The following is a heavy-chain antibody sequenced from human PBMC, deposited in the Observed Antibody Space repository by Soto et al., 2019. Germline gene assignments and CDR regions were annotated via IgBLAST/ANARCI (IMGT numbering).Heavy chain of an antibody. J-gene: IGHJ1*01. CDR2: ISAYNGNT. Sequence: QVQLVQSGAEVKKPGASVKVSCKASGYTFTSYGISWVRQAPGQGLEWMGGISAYNGNTNYAQKLQGRVTMTTGTATSTAYMELMNFRSAATAVYYGARSEVNDVGVTFQHWGQGTVVTVSS. D-gene: IGHD1-1*01. CDR3: ARSEVNDVGVTFQH. CDR1: GYTFTSYG. V-gene: IGHV1-18*04.